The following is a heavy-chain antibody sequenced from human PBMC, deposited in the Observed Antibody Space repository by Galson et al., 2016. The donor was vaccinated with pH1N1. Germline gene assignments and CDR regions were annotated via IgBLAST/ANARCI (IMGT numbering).Heavy chain of an antibody. CDR1: GFTFSNYA. J-gene: IGHJ5*02. CDR2: ITGSGDYT. Sequence: SLRLSCAASGFTFSNYAMIWVRQAPGKGLEWVSIITGSGDYTDYADSVKGRFTISRDNSKNTLYLHMNSLRAEDTALYYCAKYPQITVYCAGGSCYGFDPWGQGTLVTVSS. CDR3: AKYPQITVYCAGGSCYGFDP. V-gene: IGHV3-23*01. D-gene: IGHD2-15*01.